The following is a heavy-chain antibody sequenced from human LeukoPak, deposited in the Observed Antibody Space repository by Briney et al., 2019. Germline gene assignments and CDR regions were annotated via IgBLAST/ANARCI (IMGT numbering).Heavy chain of an antibody. CDR2: ISAYNGNT. D-gene: IGHD5-12*01. CDR3: ARDSRVDIVATIIRYYYYYMDV. V-gene: IGHV1-18*01. CDR1: GYTFTSYG. J-gene: IGHJ6*03. Sequence: ASVKVSCKASGYTFTSYGISWVRQAPGQGLEWMGWISAYNGNTNYAQKLQGRVTMTTDTSTSTAYMELRSLRSDDTAVYYCARDSRVDIVATIIRYYYYYMDVWGKGTTVTVSS.